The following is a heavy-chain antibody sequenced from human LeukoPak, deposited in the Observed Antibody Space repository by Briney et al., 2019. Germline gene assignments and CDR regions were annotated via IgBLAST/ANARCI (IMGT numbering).Heavy chain of an antibody. J-gene: IGHJ4*02. D-gene: IGHD1-26*01. Sequence: PSETLSLTCTVSGVSISSSNSYWGWIRQPPGKGLEWIGSIYYSGNTYYNPSLKSRVTISVDTSKNQFSLKLSSVTAADTAVYYCARGIGWELLDYWGQGTLVTVSS. V-gene: IGHV4-39*07. CDR2: IYYSGNT. CDR3: ARGIGWELLDY. CDR1: GVSISSSNSY.